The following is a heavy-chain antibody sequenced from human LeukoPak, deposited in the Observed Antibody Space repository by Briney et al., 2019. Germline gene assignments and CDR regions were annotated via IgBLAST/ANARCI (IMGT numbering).Heavy chain of an antibody. D-gene: IGHD5-18*01. CDR1: GGSINSGDYY. CDR3: ARDYQGGYGDKTVDY. Sequence: SETLSLTCTVSGGSINSGDYYWSWIRQPAGKPLEWIGRIYTSGITIYKSSLESRVTISIDTSKNRFSLKLNSVTAADTAVYYCARDYQGGYGDKTVDYWGQGTLVTVSS. CDR2: IYTSGIT. V-gene: IGHV4-61*02. J-gene: IGHJ4*02.